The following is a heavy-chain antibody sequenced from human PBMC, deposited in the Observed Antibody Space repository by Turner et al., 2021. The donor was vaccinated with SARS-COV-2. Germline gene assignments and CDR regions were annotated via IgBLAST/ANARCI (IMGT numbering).Heavy chain of an antibody. J-gene: IGHJ5*02. CDR3: ARGTYYYDSSVYSGTNWFDP. Sequence: EVQLVESGGGLVKPGGSLRLSCAASGFTFISYTMYWVRQAPGKGLEWVSSISSSSSYINYADSVKGRFTISRENAKNSLYLQMNSLRAEDTAVYYCARGTYYYDSSVYSGTNWFDPWGQGTLVTVSS. V-gene: IGHV3-21*01. D-gene: IGHD3-22*01. CDR2: ISSSSSYI. CDR1: GFTFISYT.